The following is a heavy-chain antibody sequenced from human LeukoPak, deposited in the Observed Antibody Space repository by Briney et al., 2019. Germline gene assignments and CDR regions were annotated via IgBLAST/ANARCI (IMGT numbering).Heavy chain of an antibody. CDR1: GGSISSYY. V-gene: IGHV4-4*07. Sequence: SETLSLTCTVSGGSISSYYWSWIRQPAGKGLEWIGRIYTSGSTNYNPSLKSRVTISVDTSKNQFSLKLSSVTAADTAVYYCARGEGPDYGGNSGSYPRPFDYWGQGTLVTVSS. CDR2: IYTSGST. J-gene: IGHJ4*02. CDR3: ARGEGPDYGGNSGSYPRPFDY. D-gene: IGHD4-23*01.